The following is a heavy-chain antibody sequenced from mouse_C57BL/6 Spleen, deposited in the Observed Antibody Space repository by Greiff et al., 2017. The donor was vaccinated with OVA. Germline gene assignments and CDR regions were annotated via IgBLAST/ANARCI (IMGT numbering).Heavy chain of an antibody. Sequence: QVQLQQPGAELVKPGASVKLSCKASGYNFTSYWMHWVKQRPGQGLEWIGMIHPNSGSTNYNEKFKSKATLTVDKSSSTAYMQLSSLTSEDSAVYYCARYYYGSSPYWYFDVWGTGTTVTVSS. V-gene: IGHV1-64*01. D-gene: IGHD1-1*01. CDR2: IHPNSGST. CDR1: GYNFTSYW. CDR3: ARYYYGSSPYWYFDV. J-gene: IGHJ1*03.